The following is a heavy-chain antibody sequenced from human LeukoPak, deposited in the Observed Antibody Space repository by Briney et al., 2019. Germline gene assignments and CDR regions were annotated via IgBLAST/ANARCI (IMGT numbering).Heavy chain of an antibody. V-gene: IGHV3-23*01. J-gene: IGHJ4*02. CDR3: ARLDRKGLPAAFDY. CDR2: LINVGHIT. CDR1: GFTFDTFG. D-gene: IGHD3-16*01. Sequence: PGGSLRLSCAASGFTFDTFGMSWVRQAPGKGLEWVSTLINVGHITYYADSAKGRFTISTDNSKNTLYLRLDSLRAEDTASIDWARLDRKGLPAAFDYWGQGTLVTVSS.